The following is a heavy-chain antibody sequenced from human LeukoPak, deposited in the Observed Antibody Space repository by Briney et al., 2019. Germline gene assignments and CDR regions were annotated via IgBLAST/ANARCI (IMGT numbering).Heavy chain of an antibody. Sequence: GASLKVSCKASGYTFTGYYMHWVRQAPGQGLEWMGWINPNSGGTNYAQKFQGRVTMTRDTSISTAYMELSRLRSDDTAVYYCARSTTLYSGYMYWGQGTLVTVSS. J-gene: IGHJ4*02. CDR2: INPNSGGT. V-gene: IGHV1-2*02. D-gene: IGHD5-12*01. CDR3: ARSTTLYSGYMY. CDR1: GYTFTGYY.